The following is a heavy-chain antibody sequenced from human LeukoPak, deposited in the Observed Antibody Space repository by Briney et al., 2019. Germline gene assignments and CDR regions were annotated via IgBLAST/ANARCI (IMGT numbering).Heavy chain of an antibody. V-gene: IGHV3-30*04. CDR2: ISYDGSNK. CDR3: ARAGGGQQLVVATLDY. J-gene: IGHJ4*02. D-gene: IGHD6-13*01. CDR1: GFTFSSYA. Sequence: GGSLRLSCAASGFTFSSYAMHWVRQAPGKGLEWVAVISYDGSNKHYADSVKGRFTISRDNSKNTLYLQMNSLRAEDTAAYYCARAGGGQQLVVATLDYWGQGTLVTVSS.